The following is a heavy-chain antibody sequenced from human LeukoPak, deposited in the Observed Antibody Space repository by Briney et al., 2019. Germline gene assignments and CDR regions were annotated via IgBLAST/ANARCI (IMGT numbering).Heavy chain of an antibody. V-gene: IGHV4-30-4*01. J-gene: IGHJ5*02. CDR2: IYYSGST. CDR3: ARQLRLSSPWFDP. D-gene: IGHD5-12*01. Sequence: NPSQTLSLTCTVSGGSISSGDYYWSWIRQPPGKGLEWIGYIYYSGSTYYNPSLKSRVTISVDTSKNQFSLKLSSVTAADTAVYYCARQLRLSSPWFDPWGQGTLVTVSS. CDR1: GGSISSGDYY.